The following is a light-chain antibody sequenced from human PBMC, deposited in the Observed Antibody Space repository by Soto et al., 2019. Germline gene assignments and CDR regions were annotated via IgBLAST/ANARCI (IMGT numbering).Light chain of an antibody. Sequence: EIVMTQSTATLSVSPGARATLSCRASQSVSSNLAWYQQKHGQAPRLLIYGASTRATGIPARFSGSGSGTEFTLTISSLQSEDFAVYYCQQYDNWPPITFGQGTRLQIK. CDR2: GAS. CDR1: QSVSSN. CDR3: QQYDNWPPIT. J-gene: IGKJ5*01. V-gene: IGKV3-15*01.